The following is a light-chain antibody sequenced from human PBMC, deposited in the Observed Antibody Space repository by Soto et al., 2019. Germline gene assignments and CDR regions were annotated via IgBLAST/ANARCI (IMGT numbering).Light chain of an antibody. CDR1: QGISSW. CDR2: DAS. CDR3: QYYNNWLAT. V-gene: IGKV1-5*01. J-gene: IGKJ4*01. Sequence: DIQMTQSPSSVSASEGDRVTITCRASQGISSWLAWYQQKPGKAPKLLIYDASSLESGVPSRFSGSGSGTEFTLTISSLQSEDFTIYYCQYYNNWLATFGGGTKVDIK.